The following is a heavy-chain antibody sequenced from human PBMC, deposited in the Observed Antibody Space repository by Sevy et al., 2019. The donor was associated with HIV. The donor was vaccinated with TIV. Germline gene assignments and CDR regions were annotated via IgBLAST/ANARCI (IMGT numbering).Heavy chain of an antibody. CDR1: GGSISSYY. Sequence: SETLSLTCTVSGGSISSYYWSWIRQPPGKGLEWIGYIYYSGSTNYNPSLKSRVSISVDTSKNQFSLMLSLVTAADTAVYYCARAPDIVATTFDYWGQGTLVTVSS. CDR3: ARAPDIVATTFDY. V-gene: IGHV4-59*01. D-gene: IGHD5-12*01. J-gene: IGHJ4*02. CDR2: IYYSGST.